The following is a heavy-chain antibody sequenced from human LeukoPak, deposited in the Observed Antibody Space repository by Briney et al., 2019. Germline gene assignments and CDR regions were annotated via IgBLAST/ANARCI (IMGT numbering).Heavy chain of an antibody. CDR1: GYTFTDYY. Sequence: ASVKVSCKASGYTFTDYYIHWVRQAPGQGLEWMGWIKPNSGGTNYAQKFQGRVTMTRDTSISTAYMELSRLRSGDTAVYYCARGSIVGATFDYFDYWGQGTLVTVSS. D-gene: IGHD1-26*01. CDR2: IKPNSGGT. CDR3: ARGSIVGATFDYFDY. J-gene: IGHJ4*02. V-gene: IGHV1-2*02.